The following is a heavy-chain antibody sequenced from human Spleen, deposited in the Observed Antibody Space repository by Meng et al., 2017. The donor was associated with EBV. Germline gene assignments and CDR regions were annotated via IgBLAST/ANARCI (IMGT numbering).Heavy chain of an antibody. J-gene: IGHJ5*01. CDR3: ARADGDANWFDP. CDR2: VHHDGST. Sequence: QVQLQEAGPGLVKPSGTLSLTCAVFGASVSASNWWSWVRQPPGKGLEWIGEVHHDGSTNYNASLKSRVSISVEKSKNQFSLNMTSVTAADTAVYYCARADGDANWFDPWGQGTLVTVSS. CDR1: GASVSASNW. D-gene: IGHD4-17*01. V-gene: IGHV4-4*02.